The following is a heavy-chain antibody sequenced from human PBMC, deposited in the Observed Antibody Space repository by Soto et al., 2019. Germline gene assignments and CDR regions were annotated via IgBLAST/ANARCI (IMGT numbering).Heavy chain of an antibody. CDR2: IKSKTDGGTT. CDR1: GFTFSNAW. Sequence: GGSLRLSCAASGFTFSNAWMSWVRQAPGKGLEWVGRIKSKTDGGTTDYAAPVKGRFTISRDDSKNTLYLQMNSLKTEDTAVYYCTTQYDFWSGYYHPSNWFDPWGQGTLVTVSS. D-gene: IGHD3-3*01. V-gene: IGHV3-15*01. CDR3: TTQYDFWSGYYHPSNWFDP. J-gene: IGHJ5*02.